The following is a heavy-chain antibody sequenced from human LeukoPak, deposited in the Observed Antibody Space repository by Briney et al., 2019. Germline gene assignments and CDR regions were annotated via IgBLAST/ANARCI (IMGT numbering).Heavy chain of an antibody. CDR2: IYTSGST. CDR3: ARSHDFWSGYYYYCYMDV. D-gene: IGHD3-3*01. Sequence: SETLSLTCTVSGGSISSYYWSWIRQPAGKGLEWSGRIYTSGSTNYNPSLKSRVTMSVDTSKNQFSLKLSSVTAADTAVYYCARSHDFWSGYYYYCYMDVWGKGTTVTVSS. J-gene: IGHJ6*03. V-gene: IGHV4-4*07. CDR1: GGSISSYY.